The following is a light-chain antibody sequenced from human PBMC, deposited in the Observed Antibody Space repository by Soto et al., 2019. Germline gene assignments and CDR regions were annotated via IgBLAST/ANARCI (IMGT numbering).Light chain of an antibody. J-gene: IGLJ1*01. V-gene: IGLV2-8*01. CDR2: EVS. CDR1: SSDVGGYNY. Sequence: QSVLTQPPSASGSPGQSVTISCTGTSSDVGGYNYVSWYQQHPGKAPKLMIYEVSKRPSGVPDRFSDSKSGNTASLTVSGLQAEDEADYYCSSYAGSNNFEVFGTGTKVTVL. CDR3: SSYAGSNNFEV.